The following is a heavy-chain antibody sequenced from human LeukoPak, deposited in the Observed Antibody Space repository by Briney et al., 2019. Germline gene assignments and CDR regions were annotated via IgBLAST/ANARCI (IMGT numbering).Heavy chain of an antibody. Sequence: PGGSQRLSCAASGFTFSSYSMNWVRQAPGKGLEWVSSISISSSNIYYADSVKGRFTISRDNAKNSLYVQMNSLRAEDTAVYYCARDRYQLSPDYMDVWGKGTTVTVSS. CDR1: GFTFSSYS. V-gene: IGHV3-21*01. J-gene: IGHJ6*03. CDR3: ARDRYQLSPDYMDV. CDR2: ISISSSNI. D-gene: IGHD2-2*01.